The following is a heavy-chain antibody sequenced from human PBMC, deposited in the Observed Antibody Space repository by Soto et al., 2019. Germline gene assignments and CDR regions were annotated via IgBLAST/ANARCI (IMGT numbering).Heavy chain of an antibody. D-gene: IGHD3-10*01. Sequence: GSLRLSCAASGFTFSSYGMHWVRQAPGKGLEWVAVISYDGSNKYYADSVKGRFTISRDNSKNTLYLQMNSLRAEDTAVYYCAKDLMRATMVRGVISFDAFDIWGQGTMVTVSS. J-gene: IGHJ3*02. V-gene: IGHV3-30*18. CDR1: GFTFSSYG. CDR2: ISYDGSNK. CDR3: AKDLMRATMVRGVISFDAFDI.